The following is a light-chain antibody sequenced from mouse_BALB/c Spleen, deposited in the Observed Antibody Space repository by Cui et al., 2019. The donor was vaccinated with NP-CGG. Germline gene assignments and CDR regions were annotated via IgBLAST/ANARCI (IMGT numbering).Light chain of an antibody. Sequence: HAVVTQESALTTSPDETVTLTCRSSTGAVTSSNYANGVQEKPDHLFTGLIGGTNNRAPGVPARFSGSLIGDKAALTITGAQTEDEAIYFCALWYSNHWVFGGGTKLTVL. V-gene: IGLV1*01. CDR1: TGAVTSSNY. CDR2: GTN. CDR3: ALWYSNHWV. J-gene: IGLJ1*01.